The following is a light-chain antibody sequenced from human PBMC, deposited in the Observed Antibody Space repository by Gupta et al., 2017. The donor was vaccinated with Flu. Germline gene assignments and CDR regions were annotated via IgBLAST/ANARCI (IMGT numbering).Light chain of an antibody. CDR3: QQYKNWPLT. J-gene: IGKJ4*01. Sequence: PATLSVSEGERVTITCRASQSVSSNLAWYQQKPGKAPRLLIYGASSRETGIPARFSGSGSGTEFTLTISSLQSEDFAVYYCQQYKNWPLTFGGGTKLEIK. V-gene: IGKV3-15*01. CDR2: GAS. CDR1: QSVSSN.